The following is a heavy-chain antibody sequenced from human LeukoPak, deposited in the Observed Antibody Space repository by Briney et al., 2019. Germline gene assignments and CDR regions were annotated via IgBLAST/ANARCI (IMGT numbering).Heavy chain of an antibody. D-gene: IGHD6-13*01. V-gene: IGHV3-21*01. CDR2: ISSSSSYI. CDR3: ARSKQQLPTA. Sequence: GGSLRLSCAASGFTVSRNYMSWVRQAPGKGLEWVSSISSSSSYIHYADSVKGRFTISRDNAKNSLYLQMNSLRAEDTAVYYCARSKQQLPTAWGQGTLVTVSS. CDR1: GFTVSRNY. J-gene: IGHJ5*02.